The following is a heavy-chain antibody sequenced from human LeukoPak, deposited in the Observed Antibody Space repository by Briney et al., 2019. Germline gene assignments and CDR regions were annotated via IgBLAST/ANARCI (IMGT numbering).Heavy chain of an antibody. J-gene: IGHJ4*02. D-gene: IGHD6-6*01. CDR1: GGSISNYY. V-gene: IGHV4-59*12. CDR3: ARDQIAARPLDY. CDR2: IHHSGNT. Sequence: SETLSLTCTVSGGSISNYYWSWIRQPPGKGLEYIGYIHHSGNTNYNPSLKTRVTISVDTSKNQFSLKLSSVTAADTAVYYCARDQIAARPLDYWGQGTLVTVSS.